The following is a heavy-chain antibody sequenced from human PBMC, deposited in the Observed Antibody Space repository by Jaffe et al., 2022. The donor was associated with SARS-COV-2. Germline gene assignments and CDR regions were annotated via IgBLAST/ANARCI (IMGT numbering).Heavy chain of an antibody. CDR2: IYYSGST. Sequence: QVQLQESGPGLVKPSETLSLTCTVSGGSISSYYWSWIRQPPGKGLEWIGYIYYSGSTNYNPSLKSRVTISVDTSKNQFSLKLSSVTAADTAVYYCARVREYYYDSSLWWFDPWGQGTLVTVSS. CDR3: ARVREYYYDSSLWWFDP. J-gene: IGHJ5*02. CDR1: GGSISSYY. V-gene: IGHV4-59*01. D-gene: IGHD3-22*01.